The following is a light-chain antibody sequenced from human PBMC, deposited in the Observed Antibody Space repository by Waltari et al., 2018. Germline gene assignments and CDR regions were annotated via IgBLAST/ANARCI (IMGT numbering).Light chain of an antibody. Sequence: DVVMTQSPLSLTVTLGQPASIPCGSSQGLIPSDGNTYLNWFQQSPGQSPRRLIYKVFNRESGVPDRFSGSGSGTDFTLKISRVEAEDVGFYYCMQSTQWPRTFGQGTKVQIK. J-gene: IGKJ1*01. CDR2: KVF. CDR3: MQSTQWPRT. V-gene: IGKV2-30*02. CDR1: QGLIPSDGNTY.